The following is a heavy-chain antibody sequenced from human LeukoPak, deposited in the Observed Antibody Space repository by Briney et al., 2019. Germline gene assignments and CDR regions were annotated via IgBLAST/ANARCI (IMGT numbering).Heavy chain of an antibody. Sequence: PGGSLRLSCAASGFTFSSYWMHWVRQAPGKGLVWVSRINSDGSSTSYADSVKGRFTISRDNAKNTLYLQMNSLRAEDTAVYYCAGTTYYDFWSGYYWGVSGMDVWGQGTTVTVSS. D-gene: IGHD3-3*01. CDR3: AGTTYYDFWSGYYWGVSGMDV. J-gene: IGHJ6*02. CDR1: GFTFSSYW. V-gene: IGHV3-74*01. CDR2: INSDGSST.